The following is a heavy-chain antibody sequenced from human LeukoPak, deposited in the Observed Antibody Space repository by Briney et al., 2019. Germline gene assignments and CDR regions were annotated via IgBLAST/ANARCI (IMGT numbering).Heavy chain of an antibody. CDR3: ARWGRQEGVQLERRWGFDP. V-gene: IGHV1-46*01. J-gene: IGHJ5*02. Sequence: EASVKVSCKASGGTFSSYAISWVRQAPGQGLEWMGIINPSGGSTSYAQKFQGRVTMTRDTSISTAYMELSRLRSDDTAVYYCARWGRQEGVQLERRWGFDPWGQGTLVTVSS. CDR2: INPSGGST. CDR1: GGTFSSYA. D-gene: IGHD1-1*01.